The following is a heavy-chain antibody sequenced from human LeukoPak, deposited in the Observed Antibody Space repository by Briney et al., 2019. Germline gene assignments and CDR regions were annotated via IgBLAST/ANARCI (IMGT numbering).Heavy chain of an antibody. Sequence: GESLKISCKGSGYSFTSYWIGWVRQMPGKGLEWMGIIYPGDSDTRYSPSLQGQVTISADKSISTAYLQWSSLKASDTAMYYCAIRSGSGMIGNYYFDYWGQGTLVTVSS. D-gene: IGHD3-22*01. CDR3: AIRSGSGMIGNYYFDY. CDR2: IYPGDSDT. J-gene: IGHJ4*02. V-gene: IGHV5-51*01. CDR1: GYSFTSYW.